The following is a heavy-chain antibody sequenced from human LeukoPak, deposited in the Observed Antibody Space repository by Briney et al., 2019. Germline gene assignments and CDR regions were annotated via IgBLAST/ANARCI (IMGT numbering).Heavy chain of an antibody. CDR2: INPNSGVT. D-gene: IGHD1-26*01. Sequence: ASVKVSCKASGYSFTGYYLHWVRRAPGQGLEWMGWINPNSGVTNYAQKFQGRVTMTRDTSINTAYMELTRLMSDDTAVYYCARDRETGSYYGIDYWGQGTLVTVSS. J-gene: IGHJ4*02. CDR3: ARDRETGSYYGIDY. CDR1: GYSFTGYY. V-gene: IGHV1-2*02.